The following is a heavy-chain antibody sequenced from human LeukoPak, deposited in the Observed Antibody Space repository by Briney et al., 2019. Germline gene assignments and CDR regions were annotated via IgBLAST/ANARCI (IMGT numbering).Heavy chain of an antibody. D-gene: IGHD3-3*01. J-gene: IGHJ6*02. V-gene: IGHV3-7*01. Sequence: PGGSLRLSCAASGFTFSSYWMSWVRQAPGKGLEWVANIKQDGSEKYYVDSVKGRFTTSRDNAKNSLYLQMNSLRAEDTAVYYCARDNGPSEYDFWSGYYLTTFNYYYYYGMDVWGQGTTVTVSS. CDR2: IKQDGSEK. CDR1: GFTFSSYW. CDR3: ARDNGPSEYDFWSGYYLTTFNYYYYYGMDV.